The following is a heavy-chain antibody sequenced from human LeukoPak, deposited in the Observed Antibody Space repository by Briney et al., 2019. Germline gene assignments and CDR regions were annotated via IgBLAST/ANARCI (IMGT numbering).Heavy chain of an antibody. J-gene: IGHJ6*03. V-gene: IGHV1-8*03. Sequence: GASVKVSCKASGYTFTSYDINWVRQATGQGLEWMGWMSPNSGNTGYAQKFQGRVTITRNTSISTAYMELSSLRSEDTAVYYCARGPPGGYGHYYYMDVWGKGTTVTVSS. CDR1: GYTFTSYD. CDR3: ARGPPGGYGHYYYMDV. CDR2: MSPNSGNT. D-gene: IGHD3-22*01.